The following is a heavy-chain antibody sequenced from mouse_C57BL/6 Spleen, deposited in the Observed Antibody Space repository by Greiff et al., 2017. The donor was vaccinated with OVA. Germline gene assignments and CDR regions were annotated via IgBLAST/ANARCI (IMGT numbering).Heavy chain of an antibody. CDR3: ARFYYDYDEGYAMDY. V-gene: IGHV5-16*01. CDR1: GFTFSDYY. J-gene: IGHJ4*01. D-gene: IGHD2-4*01. CDR2: INYDGSST. Sequence: EVQRVESEGGLVQPGSSMKLSCTASGFTFSDYYMAWVRQVPEKGLEWVANINYDGSSTYYLDSLKSRFIISRDNAKNILYLQMSSLKSEDTATYYCARFYYDYDEGYAMDYWGQGTSVTVSS.